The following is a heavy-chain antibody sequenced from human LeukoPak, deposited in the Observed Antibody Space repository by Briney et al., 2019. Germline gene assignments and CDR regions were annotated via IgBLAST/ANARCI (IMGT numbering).Heavy chain of an antibody. V-gene: IGHV4-4*02. Sequence: SETLSLTCAVSGGSISSSNWWSWVRQPPGKGLEWIGYIYYSGSTTYNPSLKSRVTISVDTSKNQFSLKLSSVTAADTAVYYCARAPYYYDTSGYPIYYFDYWGQGTLVTVSS. CDR2: IYYSGST. J-gene: IGHJ4*02. CDR3: ARAPYYYDTSGYPIYYFDY. CDR1: GGSISSSNW. D-gene: IGHD3-22*01.